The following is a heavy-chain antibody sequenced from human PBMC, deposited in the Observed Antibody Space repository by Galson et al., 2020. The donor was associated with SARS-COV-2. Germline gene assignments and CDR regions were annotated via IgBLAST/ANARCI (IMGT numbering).Heavy chain of an antibody. CDR3: ARARSGLMIVVVITDYYFDY. CDR1: GFTFSSYW. CDR2: IKQDGSEK. V-gene: IGHV3-7*01. Sequence: GGSLRLSCAASGFTFSSYWMSWVRQAPGKGLEWVANIKQDGSEKYYVDSVKGRFTISRDNAKNSLYLQMNSLRAEDTAVYYCARARSGLMIVVVITDYYFDYWGQGTLVTVSS. J-gene: IGHJ4*02. D-gene: IGHD3-22*01.